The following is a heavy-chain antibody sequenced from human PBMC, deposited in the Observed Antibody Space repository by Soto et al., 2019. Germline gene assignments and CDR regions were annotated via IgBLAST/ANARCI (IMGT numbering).Heavy chain of an antibody. V-gene: IGHV1-18*01. D-gene: IGHD2-8*01. CDR3: AKNGPPTNYYYGLDV. CDR2: ISGYNGDT. J-gene: IGHJ6*02. Sequence: QGQLVQSGGEVKKPGASVKVSCKASGYTFSRYGISWVRQAPGQGLEWMGWISGYNGDTNYAEKFQGRVTMTIDTSTTTAYMELRGLTCENPAIYHSAKNGPPTNYYYGLDVWGQGTTVTVSS. CDR1: GYTFSRYG.